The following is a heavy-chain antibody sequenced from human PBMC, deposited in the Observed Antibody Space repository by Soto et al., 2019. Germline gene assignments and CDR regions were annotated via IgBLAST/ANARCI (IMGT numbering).Heavy chain of an antibody. Sequence: PGGSLRLSCAASGFTFSSYSMNWVRQAPGKGLEWVSSISSSSSYIYYADSVLGRFTISRDSSRNTVNLLMNRLRVEDTARYFCVSWVSVHFDYWGPGTLVTVSS. J-gene: IGHJ4*02. V-gene: IGHV3-21*04. CDR1: GFTFSSYS. CDR2: ISSSSSYI. CDR3: VSWVSVHFDY. D-gene: IGHD2-8*01.